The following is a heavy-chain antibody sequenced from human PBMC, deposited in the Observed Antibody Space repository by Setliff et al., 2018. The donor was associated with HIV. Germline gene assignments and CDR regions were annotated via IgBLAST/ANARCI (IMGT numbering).Heavy chain of an antibody. CDR1: GGSISSGSYY. CDR2: IYTSGST. D-gene: IGHD3-10*01. V-gene: IGHV4-61*09. Sequence: PSETLSLTCTVSGGSISSGSYYWSWIRQPAGKGLEWIGHIYTSGSTNYNPSLKSRVTISVDASKNQFSLKLSSVTAADTAGYYCARERSALLWKNWFDPWGQGTLVTVSS. J-gene: IGHJ5*02. CDR3: ARERSALLWKNWFDP.